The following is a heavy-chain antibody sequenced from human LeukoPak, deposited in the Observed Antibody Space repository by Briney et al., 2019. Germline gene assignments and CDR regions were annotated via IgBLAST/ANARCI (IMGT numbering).Heavy chain of an antibody. CDR1: GGSISSGGYS. Sequence: SQTLSLTCAVSGGSISSGGYSWSWIRQSPGKGLEWIGYIYHSGSTYYNPSLKSRVTISVDRSKNQFSLKLSSVTAADTAVYYCARARVVAATRLYYYYGMDVWGQGTTVTVSS. CDR3: ARARVVAATRLYYYYGMDV. D-gene: IGHD2-15*01. V-gene: IGHV4-30-2*06. CDR2: IYHSGST. J-gene: IGHJ6*02.